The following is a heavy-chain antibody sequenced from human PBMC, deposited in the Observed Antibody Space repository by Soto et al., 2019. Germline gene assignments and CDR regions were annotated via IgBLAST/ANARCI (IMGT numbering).Heavy chain of an antibody. Sequence: PSETLTLTCFVSGVSISSNYWSWIRQPPGQGLEWIAYIHYTGNTKFNPALKNRGIISVDPSKNQFSLRLSSVTAQDPAVYYCPRSYPTTIFGVVPSRGLDVWGQGSTGT. CDR1: GVSISSNY. CDR2: IHYTGNT. V-gene: IGHV4-59*01. CDR3: PRSYPTTIFGVVPSRGLDV. J-gene: IGHJ6*02. D-gene: IGHD3-3*01.